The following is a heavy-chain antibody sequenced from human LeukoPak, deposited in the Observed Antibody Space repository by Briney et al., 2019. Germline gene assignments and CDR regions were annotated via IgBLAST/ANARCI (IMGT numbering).Heavy chain of an antibody. V-gene: IGHV1-2*02. J-gene: IGHJ4*02. CDR3: ACPYYYDSSGYYHPFDY. D-gene: IGHD3-22*01. Sequence: ASVKVSCKASGYTFTGYYMHWVRQAPGQGLEWMGWINPNSGGTNYAQKFQGRVTMTRDTSINTAYMELSRLRSDDTAVYYCACPYYYDSSGYYHPFDYWGQGTLVTVSS. CDR1: GYTFTGYY. CDR2: INPNSGGT.